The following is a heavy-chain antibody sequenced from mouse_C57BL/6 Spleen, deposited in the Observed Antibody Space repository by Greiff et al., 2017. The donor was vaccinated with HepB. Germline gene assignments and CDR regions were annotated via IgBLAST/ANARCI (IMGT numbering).Heavy chain of an antibody. J-gene: IGHJ4*01. CDR3: ARRGSVVDY. CDR1: GYTFTDYY. CDR2: INPNNGGT. Sequence: EVQLQQSGPELVKPGASVKISCKASGYTFTDYYMNWVKQSHGKSLEWIGDINPNNGGTSYNQKFKGKATLTVDKSSSTAYMELRSLTSEDSAVYYCARRGSVVDYWGQGTSVTVSS. V-gene: IGHV1-26*01.